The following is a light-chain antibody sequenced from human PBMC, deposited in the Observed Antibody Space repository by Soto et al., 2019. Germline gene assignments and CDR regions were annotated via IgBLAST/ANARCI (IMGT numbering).Light chain of an antibody. CDR3: QQRSNWPRT. Sequence: EILLTQSPATLSLSPGERATLSCRASQSVSSYLAWYQQKPGQAPRLLIYDASNRATGIPARFSGNGSGTDFTLTISSLEPEDFAVYYCQQRSNWPRTFGQGTKVDIK. CDR1: QSVSSY. J-gene: IGKJ1*01. V-gene: IGKV3-11*01. CDR2: DAS.